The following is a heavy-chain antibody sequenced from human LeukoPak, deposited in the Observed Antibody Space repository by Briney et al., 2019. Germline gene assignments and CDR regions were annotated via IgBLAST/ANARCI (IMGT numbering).Heavy chain of an antibody. CDR2: MNQDGSEK. CDR3: ATYTHWVAGDV. Sequence: GGSLRLSCGASGFTFSDSWMSWVRQAPGKGLEWVANMNQDGSEKDYVDSVKGRFTISRDNARNSLYLQMSSLRAEDTAVYYCATYTHWVAGDVWGQGSTVTVSS. V-gene: IGHV3-7*01. J-gene: IGHJ6*02. D-gene: IGHD3-16*01. CDR1: GFTFSDSW.